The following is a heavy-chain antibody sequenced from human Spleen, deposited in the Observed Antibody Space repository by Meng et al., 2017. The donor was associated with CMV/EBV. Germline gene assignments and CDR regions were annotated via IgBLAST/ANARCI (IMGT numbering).Heavy chain of an antibody. CDR2: IYYSGST. CDR3: ARDLWGSRYYFDY. Sequence: QVQRQRAGPGLVKPSQTLSLTCTVSGGSISSGDYYWSWIRQPPGKGLEWIGYIYYSGSTYYNPSLKSRVTISVDTSKNQFSLKLSSVTAADTAVYYCARDLWGSRYYFDYWGQGTLVTVSS. J-gene: IGHJ4*02. D-gene: IGHD1-26*01. CDR1: GGSISSGDYY. V-gene: IGHV4-30-4*08.